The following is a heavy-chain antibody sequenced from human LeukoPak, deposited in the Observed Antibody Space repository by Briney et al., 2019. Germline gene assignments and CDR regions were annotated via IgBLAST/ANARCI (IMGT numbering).Heavy chain of an antibody. V-gene: IGHV1-46*01. CDR1: GYTFTSDY. Sequence: ASVKVSCKASGYTFTSDYMHWVRQAPGQGLEWMGIINPSGGSTSYAQKFQGRVTMTRDTSTSTVYMELSSLRSEDTAVYYCARDSSDQAVDYWGQGTLVTVSS. CDR2: INPSGGST. D-gene: IGHD3-22*01. CDR3: ARDSSDQAVDY. J-gene: IGHJ4*02.